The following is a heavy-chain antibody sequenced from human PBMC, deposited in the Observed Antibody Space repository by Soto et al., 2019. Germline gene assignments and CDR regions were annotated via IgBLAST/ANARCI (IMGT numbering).Heavy chain of an antibody. J-gene: IGHJ6*02. Sequence: GASLRLSCTASGFTFRTYGMHWVRQAPGKGLELLAALSYDGSNKFYSYSVKGRFIISRDNSKNRLYLQMSSLRAEDTAMYYCEKDFSYGLLEQPGREYDYYGLDVWGQGTTVNVSS. D-gene: IGHD5-18*01. CDR2: LSYDGSNK. V-gene: IGHV3-30*18. CDR3: EKDFSYGLLEQPGREYDYYGLDV. CDR1: GFTFRTYG.